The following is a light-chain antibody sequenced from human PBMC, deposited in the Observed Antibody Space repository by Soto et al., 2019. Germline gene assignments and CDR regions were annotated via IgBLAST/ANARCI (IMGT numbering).Light chain of an antibody. Sequence: IVMTQSPLSLPVTPGEPASISCRSSQSLLHSNGYNYLDWYLQKPGQSPQLLIYLGSNRASGVPDRFSGSGSGTDFTLKISRVEDEDVGVYYCMQPLQSWTFGQGTKVDIK. J-gene: IGKJ1*01. CDR3: MQPLQSWT. CDR1: QSLLHSNGYNY. CDR2: LGS. V-gene: IGKV2-28*01.